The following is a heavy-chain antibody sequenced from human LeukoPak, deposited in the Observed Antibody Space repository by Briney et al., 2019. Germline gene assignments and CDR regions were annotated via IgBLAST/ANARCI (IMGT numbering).Heavy chain of an antibody. CDR2: ISSSSNYI. CDR1: GFSFSSYT. J-gene: IGHJ3*01. V-gene: IGHV3-21*01. D-gene: IGHD5-12*01. CDR3: TRDALVTYSGYEVQEAGAPDF. Sequence: GRPLRLSCAASGFSFSSYTMNWVRQASGKGLEWLSSISSSSNYIYYADSVKGRFTISKDNTYNSLYLQMNSLRAEDTAVYYCTRDALVTYSGYEVQEAGAPDFWGQGTVVTVSS.